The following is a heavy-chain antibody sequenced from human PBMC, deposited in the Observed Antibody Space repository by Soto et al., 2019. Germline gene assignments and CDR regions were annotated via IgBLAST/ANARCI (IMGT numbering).Heavy chain of an antibody. J-gene: IGHJ5*02. Sequence: ASVKVSCKASGYTFTGYYMHWVRQAPGQGPEWMGWINPNSGGTNHAQKFQGRATMTRDTSISTAYMELSRLRSDDTAVYYCARGWEYQLLSNWFDPWGQGTLVTVSS. CDR1: GYTFTGYY. D-gene: IGHD2-2*01. CDR2: INPNSGGT. V-gene: IGHV1-2*02. CDR3: ARGWEYQLLSNWFDP.